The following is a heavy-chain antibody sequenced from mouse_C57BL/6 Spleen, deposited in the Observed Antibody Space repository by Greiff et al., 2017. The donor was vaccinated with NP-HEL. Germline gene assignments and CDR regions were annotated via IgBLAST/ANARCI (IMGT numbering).Heavy chain of an antibody. D-gene: IGHD2-4*01. CDR2: IYPGDGDT. J-gene: IGHJ3*01. CDR3: ARGDYDYSWFAY. Sequence: LQQSGAELVKPGASVKISCKASGYAFSSYWMNWVKQRPGKGLEWIGQIYPGDGDTNYNGKFKGKATLTADKSSSTAYMQLSSLTSEDSAVYFCARGDYDYSWFAYWGQGTLVTVSA. V-gene: IGHV1-80*01. CDR1: GYAFSSYW.